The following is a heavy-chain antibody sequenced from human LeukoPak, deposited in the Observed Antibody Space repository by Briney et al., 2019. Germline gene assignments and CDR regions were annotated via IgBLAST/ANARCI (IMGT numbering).Heavy chain of an antibody. J-gene: IGHJ6*04. Sequence: GASVKVSCKASGGTFSSYAISWVRQAPGQGLEWMGRIIPIFGIANYAQKFQGRVTITADKSTSTAYMELSSLRSEDTAVYYCARDEDTAMAPPSYYYGMDVWGKGTTVTVSS. CDR1: GGTFSSYA. CDR3: ARDEDTAMAPPSYYYGMDV. CDR2: IIPIFGIA. V-gene: IGHV1-69*04. D-gene: IGHD5-18*01.